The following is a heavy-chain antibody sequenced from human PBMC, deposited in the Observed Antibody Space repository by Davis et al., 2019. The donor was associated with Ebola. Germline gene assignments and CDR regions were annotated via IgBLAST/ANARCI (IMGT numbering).Heavy chain of an antibody. Sequence: ASVKVSCKASGYTFTSYYMHWVRQAPGQGLEWMGRIIPILGIANYAQKFQGRVTMTEDTSTDTAYMELSSLRSEDTAVYYCATARGFYDFWSGYYSEYYFDYWGQGTLVTVSS. CDR3: ATARGFYDFWSGYYSEYYFDY. D-gene: IGHD3-3*01. J-gene: IGHJ4*02. V-gene: IGHV1-46*01. CDR1: GYTFTSYY. CDR2: IIPILGIA.